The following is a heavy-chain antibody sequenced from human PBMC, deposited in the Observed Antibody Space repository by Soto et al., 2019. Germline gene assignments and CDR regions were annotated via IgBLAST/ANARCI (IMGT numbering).Heavy chain of an antibody. J-gene: IGHJ2*01. CDR2: INDRGSI. D-gene: IGHD3-9*01. CDR3: EGESHDILTGPPWVWYFDL. V-gene: IGHV4-34*01. CDR1: GGSFSGYY. Sequence: QVQLQQWGAGPLRPLETLSLTCGVSGGSFSGYYWAWIRQSPGKGLEWIGEINDRGSINYNPSLRSLVGTPVDTSKKHYPLNLRSVTAADTAVYYCEGESHDILTGPPWVWYFDLWGRGTLVTVSS.